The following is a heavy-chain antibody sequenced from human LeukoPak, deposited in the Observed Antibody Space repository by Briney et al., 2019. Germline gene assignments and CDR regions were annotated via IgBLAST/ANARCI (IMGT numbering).Heavy chain of an antibody. Sequence: SETLSLTCTVSGGSISSYYWSWIRQPPGKGLEWIGYIYYSGSTNYNPSLKSRVTISVDTSKNQFSLKLSSVTAADTAVYYRARWGGYYYDSSGYHGGFDYWGQGTLVTVSS. D-gene: IGHD3-22*01. CDR1: GGSISSYY. CDR3: ARWGGYYYDSSGYHGGFDY. V-gene: IGHV4-59*01. J-gene: IGHJ4*02. CDR2: IYYSGST.